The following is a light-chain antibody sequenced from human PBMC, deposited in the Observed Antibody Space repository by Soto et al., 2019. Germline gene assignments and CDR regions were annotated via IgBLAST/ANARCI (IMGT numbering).Light chain of an antibody. CDR1: NNDIGRFEY. CDR2: EVS. Sequence: QSAPTQPASVSGSAGQSITISCTGTNNDIGRFEYVSWYQQHPGKAPKVIISEVSHRHSGISNRFSGSKSANTASLIISGLQAEDEADYYCSSFTLFNSVVFGGGTKLTVL. V-gene: IGLV2-14*01. J-gene: IGLJ2*01. CDR3: SSFTLFNSVV.